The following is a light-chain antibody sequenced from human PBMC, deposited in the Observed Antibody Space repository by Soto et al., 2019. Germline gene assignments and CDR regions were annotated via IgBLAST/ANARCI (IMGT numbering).Light chain of an antibody. CDR1: SSDLGGYNY. V-gene: IGLV2-14*01. Sequence: QSVLTQPASVSGSPGQSITISCTGTSSDLGGYNYVSWYQQHPGKAPKVMIYEVSNRPSGVSNRFSGSKSGNTASLTISWLQAEDEADYYCSSYTSSSTLVFGGGTKLTVL. CDR2: EVS. CDR3: SSYTSSSTLV. J-gene: IGLJ2*01.